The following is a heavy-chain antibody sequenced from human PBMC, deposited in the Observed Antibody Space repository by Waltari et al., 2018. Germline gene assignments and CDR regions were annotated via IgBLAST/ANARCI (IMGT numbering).Heavy chain of an antibody. V-gene: IGHV1-69*02. D-gene: IGHD6-6*01. CDR1: GGTFSRYT. CDR3: ASAIAARGASNY. J-gene: IGHJ4*02. CDR2: IIPILGIA. Sequence: QVQLVQSGAEVKKPGSSVKVSCKASGGTFSRYTLRWVRQAPGQGLEWMGRIIPILGIANYAQKFQGRVTITADKSTSTAYMELSSLRSEDTAVYYCASAIAARGASNYWGQGTLVTVSS.